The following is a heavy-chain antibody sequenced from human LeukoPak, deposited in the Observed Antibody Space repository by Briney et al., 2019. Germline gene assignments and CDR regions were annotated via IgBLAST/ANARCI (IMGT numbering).Heavy chain of an antibody. CDR2: IAYDGKDK. CDR1: GFTFTTYG. V-gene: IGHV3-30*18. Sequence: GRSLRLSCAASGFTFTTYGMHWVRQSPGRGLEWVAVIAYDGKDKYYADSVKGRFTIARDNAKNTLYLQMNSLRADDTAVYYCAKGWLYYESSGFYLDYWGRGTLVTVSS. J-gene: IGHJ4*02. D-gene: IGHD3-22*01. CDR3: AKGWLYYESSGFYLDY.